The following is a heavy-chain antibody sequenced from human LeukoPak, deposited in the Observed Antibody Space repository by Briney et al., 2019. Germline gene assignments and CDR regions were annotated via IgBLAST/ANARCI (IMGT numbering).Heavy chain of an antibody. CDR2: IYSGGST. D-gene: IGHD6-19*01. CDR1: GFTVSSNY. CDR3: ARGSLGTIAVAGTLDY. V-gene: IGHV3-53*01. J-gene: IGHJ4*02. Sequence: PGGSLRLSCAASGFTVSSNYMSWVRQAPGKGLEWVSVIYSGGSTYYADSVKGRFTISRDNSKNTLYLQMNRLRAEDTAVYYCARGSLGTIAVAGTLDYWGQGILVTVSS.